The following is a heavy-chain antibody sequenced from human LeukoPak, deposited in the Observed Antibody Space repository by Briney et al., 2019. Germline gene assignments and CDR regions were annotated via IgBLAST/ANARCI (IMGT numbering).Heavy chain of an antibody. Sequence: SETLSLTRTVSGDSNSSSNCYWGWIRQPPGKGLEWIGSIYFSGGTYYNASLKSRVTISVDTSKNQFSLKLRSVTAADTAVYYCARQTGSGLFSLPGGQGTLVTVSS. CDR1: GDSNSSSNCY. CDR3: ARQTGSGLFSLP. J-gene: IGHJ4*02. CDR2: IYFSGGT. D-gene: IGHD3-10*01. V-gene: IGHV4-39*01.